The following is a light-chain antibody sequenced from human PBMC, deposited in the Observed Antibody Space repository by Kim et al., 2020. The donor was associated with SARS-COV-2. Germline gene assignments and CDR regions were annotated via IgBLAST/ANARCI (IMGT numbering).Light chain of an antibody. Sequence: LSASVGDRVTITCQASHGIKKYLNWYQQKPGKAPQLLIYDASNLETGVPSRFSGSGSGTDFILTISSLQPEDIATYYCQQYDHPYSFGQGTKLEI. CDR2: DAS. J-gene: IGKJ2*03. V-gene: IGKV1-33*01. CDR1: HGIKKY. CDR3: QQYDHPYS.